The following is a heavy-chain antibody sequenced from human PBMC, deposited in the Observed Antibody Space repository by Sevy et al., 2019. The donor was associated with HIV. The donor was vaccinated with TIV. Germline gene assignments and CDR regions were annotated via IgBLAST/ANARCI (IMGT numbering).Heavy chain of an antibody. J-gene: IGHJ4*02. CDR2: INYSGIT. D-gene: IGHD6-19*01. CDR1: GASISSSGHY. CDR3: AGPILTYNNGWSYYDY. Sequence: SETLSLNCTVSGASISSSGHYWGWIRQPPGKGLEWLASINYSGITFYNPSLKSRVTISADTSKNQFSLDLNSVTAADTAIYFCAGPILTYNNGWSYYDYWGQGTVVTVS. V-gene: IGHV4-39*01.